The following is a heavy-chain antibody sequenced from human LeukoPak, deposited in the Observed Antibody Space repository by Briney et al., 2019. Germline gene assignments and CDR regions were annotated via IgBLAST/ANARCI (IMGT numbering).Heavy chain of an antibody. D-gene: IGHD3-16*02. V-gene: IGHV3-21*01. CDR1: GFTFSSYG. CDR2: ISSGSSYI. J-gene: IGHJ4*02. Sequence: GGSLRLSCAASGFTFSSYGRNWFRQAPGKGLEWVSAISSGSSYIYYADAVKGRFTISRDNAKNSLYLQMNSLRADDTAVYYCARDIGRVVDYWGQGTLVTVSS. CDR3: ARDIGRVVDY.